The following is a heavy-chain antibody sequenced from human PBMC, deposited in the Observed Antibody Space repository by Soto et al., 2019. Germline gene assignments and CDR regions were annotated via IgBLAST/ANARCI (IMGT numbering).Heavy chain of an antibody. Sequence: TDPLSLTCTVSGGHIISSRCHLGWIRQPPGKGLEWIASIKYSGTTFYNPSLKSRVTLSVDTSKNQFALKLSSVTAAETAVYYCARHGITGSYYDAFHIWGQGTMVT. D-gene: IGHD1-26*01. CDR1: GGHIISSRCH. J-gene: IGHJ3*02. CDR2: IKYSGTT. CDR3: ARHGITGSYYDAFHI. V-gene: IGHV4-39*01.